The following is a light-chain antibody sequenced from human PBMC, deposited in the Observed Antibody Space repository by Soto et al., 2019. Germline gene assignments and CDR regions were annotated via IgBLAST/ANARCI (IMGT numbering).Light chain of an antibody. J-gene: IGKJ1*01. CDR1: QSVNSN. V-gene: IGKV3-15*01. CDR2: GAS. Sequence: EKVMTQSPATLSVSPGERATISCRASQSVNSNLAWYQQKPGQAPRLLIYGASTRATGIPARFSGSGSGTEFTLAISSLQSEDFAVYYCQQYNNWPPWTFGQRTKVDI. CDR3: QQYNNWPPWT.